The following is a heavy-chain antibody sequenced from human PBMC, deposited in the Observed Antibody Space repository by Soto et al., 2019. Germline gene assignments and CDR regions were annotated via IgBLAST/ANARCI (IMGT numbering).Heavy chain of an antibody. V-gene: IGHV3-23*01. J-gene: IGHJ4*02. D-gene: IGHD3-3*01. CDR2: ISGSGGST. CDR1: GFTFSSYA. Sequence: PGGGLRLSCAASGFTFSSYAMSWVRQAPGKGLEWVSAISGSGGSTYYADSVKGRFTISRDNSKNTLYLQMNSLRAEDTAVYYCAKDTFWSGYYSAVYLIHGWGQGTLVTVSS. CDR3: AKDTFWSGYYSAVYLIHG.